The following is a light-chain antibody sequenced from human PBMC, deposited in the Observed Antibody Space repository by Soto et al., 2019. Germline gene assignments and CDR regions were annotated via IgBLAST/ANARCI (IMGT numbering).Light chain of an antibody. V-gene: IGKV3-20*01. CDR3: QQYGSSRWT. CDR2: AVS. Sequence: EIVMTQSPATRSVSPGERATLSCRASQSVSSNLAWYQQKPGQAPRLVIFAVSIRAPGIPDRFSGSGSGTDFTLTINRLEREDFAVYYCQQYGSSRWTFGQGTKVDIK. CDR1: QSVSSN. J-gene: IGKJ1*01.